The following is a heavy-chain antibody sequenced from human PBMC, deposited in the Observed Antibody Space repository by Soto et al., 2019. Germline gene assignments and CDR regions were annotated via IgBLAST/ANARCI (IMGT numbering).Heavy chain of an antibody. CDR3: ASDEFGGRDGYNYVNYYYYYGIDV. CDR1: GFTFSSYE. Sequence: GGSLRLSCAASGFTFSSYEMNWVRQAPGKGLEWVSYISSSGSTIYYADSVKGRFTISRDNAKNSLYLQMNSLSAEDTAVYYCASDEFGGRDGYNYVNYYYYYGIDVWGQGTTVTVSS. J-gene: IGHJ6*02. CDR2: ISSSGSTI. V-gene: IGHV3-48*03. D-gene: IGHD5-12*01.